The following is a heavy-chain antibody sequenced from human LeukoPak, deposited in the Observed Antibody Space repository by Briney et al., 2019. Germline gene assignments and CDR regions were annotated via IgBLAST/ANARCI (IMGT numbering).Heavy chain of an antibody. D-gene: IGHD1-1*01. Sequence: SETLSLTCTVSAGSISSYYWGWIRQPPGKGLDWIGSIYSSGNTNDNPSLKSRLTISVNTSKNQFSLKLTSVTAADTAMYYCARGGVVVQDAFDIWGQGTMVTVSS. CDR2: IYSSGNT. V-gene: IGHV4-59*08. CDR3: ARGGVVVQDAFDI. CDR1: AGSISSYY. J-gene: IGHJ3*02.